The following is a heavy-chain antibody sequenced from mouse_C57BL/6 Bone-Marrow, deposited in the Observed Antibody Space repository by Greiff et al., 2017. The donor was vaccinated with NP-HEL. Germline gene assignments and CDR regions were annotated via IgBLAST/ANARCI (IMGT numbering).Heavy chain of an antibody. CDR3: AQRPLLQYRGAMDY. J-gene: IGHJ4*01. CDR1: GYTFTSYG. CDR2: IYPRSGNT. V-gene: IGHV1-81*01. D-gene: IGHD2-1*01. Sequence: VQLQQSGAELARPGASVKLSCKASGYTFTSYGISWVTQRTGQGLEWIGEIYPRSGNTYYNEKFKGKATLTADKSSSTAYMELRSLTSEDSAVYFCAQRPLLQYRGAMDYWGQGTSVTVSS.